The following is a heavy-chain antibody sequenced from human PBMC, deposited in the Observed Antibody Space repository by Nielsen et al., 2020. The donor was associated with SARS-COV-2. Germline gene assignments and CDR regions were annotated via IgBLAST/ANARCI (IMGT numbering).Heavy chain of an antibody. CDR1: GFTFSNAW. CDR3: AKVQLAFDY. CDR2: ISGSGGST. D-gene: IGHD2-2*01. V-gene: IGHV3-23*01. J-gene: IGHJ4*02. Sequence: GESLKISCAASGFTFSNAWMSWVRQAPGKGLEWVSAISGSGGSTYYADSVKGRFTISRDNSKNTLYLQMNSLRAEDTAVYYCAKVQLAFDYWGQGTLVTVSS.